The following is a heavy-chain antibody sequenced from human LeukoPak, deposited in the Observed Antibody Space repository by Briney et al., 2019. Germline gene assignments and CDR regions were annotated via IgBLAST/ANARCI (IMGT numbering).Heavy chain of an antibody. CDR2: ISGSGGST. V-gene: IGHV3-23*01. CDR3: AKARWFGELVFDY. J-gene: IGHJ4*02. CDR1: GFTFSSYG. Sequence: PGGSLRLSCAASGFTFSSYGMSWVRQAPGKGLEWVSAISGSGGSTYYADSVKGRSTISRDNSKNTLYLQMNSLRAVDTAVYYCAKARWFGELVFDYWGQGTLVTVSS. D-gene: IGHD3-10*01.